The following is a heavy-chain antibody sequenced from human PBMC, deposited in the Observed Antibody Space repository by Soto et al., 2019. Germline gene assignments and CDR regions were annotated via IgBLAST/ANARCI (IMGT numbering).Heavy chain of an antibody. CDR1: GFTCRSYA. Sequence: SLRLSCAASGFTCRSYAMHWVRQAPGRGLEWVAVISYDGSNKYYADSVKGRFTISRDNSKNTLYLQMNSLRTEDTAVYYCARPLWRDDYNWGYFDLWGRGTLVTVSS. D-gene: IGHD4-4*01. CDR2: ISYDGSNK. V-gene: IGHV3-30-3*01. CDR3: ARPLWRDDYNWGYFDL. J-gene: IGHJ2*01.